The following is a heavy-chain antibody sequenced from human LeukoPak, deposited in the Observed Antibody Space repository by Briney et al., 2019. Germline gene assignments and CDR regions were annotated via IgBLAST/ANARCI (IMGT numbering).Heavy chain of an antibody. J-gene: IGHJ4*02. D-gene: IGHD6-19*01. CDR2: IKRDGSDK. CDR1: GFTFSEYW. Sequence: GESLRLSCAASGFTFSEYWMAWVRQAPGRGLEWVAHIKRDGSDKNYVDPVKGRFTISRDNAKNSLYLQMNSLRAEDTALYYCARDWVSGWDAGFDYWGQGTLVTVSS. CDR3: ARDWVSGWDAGFDY. V-gene: IGHV3-7*05.